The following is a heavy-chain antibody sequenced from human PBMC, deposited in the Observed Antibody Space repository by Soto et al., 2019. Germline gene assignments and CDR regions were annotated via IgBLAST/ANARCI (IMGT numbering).Heavy chain of an antibody. V-gene: IGHV1-18*04. D-gene: IGHD6-19*01. J-gene: IGHJ3*02. Sequence: AASVKVSCKASGYTFTSYGISWGRQAPGQGLEWMGWISAYNGNTNYAQKLQGRVTMTTDTSTSTAYMELRSLRSDDAAVYYCATGYSSGWYVQEAFDIWGQGTMVTVSS. CDR3: ATGYSSGWYVQEAFDI. CDR2: ISAYNGNT. CDR1: GYTFTSYG.